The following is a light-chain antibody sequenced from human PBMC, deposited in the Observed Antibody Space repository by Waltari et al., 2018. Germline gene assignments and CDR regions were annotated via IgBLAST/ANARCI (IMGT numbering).Light chain of an antibody. CDR1: SSDVGRYNL. CDR2: AVS. V-gene: IGLV2-23*02. J-gene: IGLJ2*01. CDR3: CSYAGSSTVV. Sequence: QSALTQPASVSGSPGQSITISCTGTSSDVGRYNLVSRYQQHPGKGPKVIIYAVSKRPSGVSNRFSGSKSGNTASLTISGLQAEDEADYYCCSYAGSSTVVFGGGTKLTVL.